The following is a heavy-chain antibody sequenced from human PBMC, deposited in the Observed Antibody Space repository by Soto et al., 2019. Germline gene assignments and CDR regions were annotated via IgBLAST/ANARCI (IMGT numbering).Heavy chain of an antibody. D-gene: IGHD1-26*01. CDR2: INGGNGNT. Sequence: QVQLVQSGAEVKKPGASVKVSCKASAYPFTSYAMHWVRQAPGQRLEWMGWINGGNGNTKYSQKFQGRVTISRHTSASTAYMELSSLRSEDTAVYYCASEYRGSYDYVYSYGMDVWGQGTTVTVSS. CDR3: ASEYRGSYDYVYSYGMDV. CDR1: AYPFTSYA. J-gene: IGHJ6*02. V-gene: IGHV1-3*01.